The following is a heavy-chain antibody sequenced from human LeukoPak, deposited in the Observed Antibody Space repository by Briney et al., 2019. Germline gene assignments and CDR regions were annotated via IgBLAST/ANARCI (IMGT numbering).Heavy chain of an antibody. CDR2: IYYSGST. CDR3: ARDRIVRDAFDI. V-gene: IGHV4-59*12. Sequence: PSETLSLTCTVSGGSLTNYYWSWIRQPPGKGLDWIGHIYYSGSTYYNPSLKSRVTISVDTSKNQFSLKLSSVTAADTAVYYCARDRIVRDAFDIWGQGTMVTVSS. CDR1: GGSLTNYY. D-gene: IGHD2/OR15-2a*01. J-gene: IGHJ3*02.